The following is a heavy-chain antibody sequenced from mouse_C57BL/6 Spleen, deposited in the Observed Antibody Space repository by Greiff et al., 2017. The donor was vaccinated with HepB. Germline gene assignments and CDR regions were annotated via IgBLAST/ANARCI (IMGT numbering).Heavy chain of an antibody. D-gene: IGHD2-4*01. CDR3: ARGENYYDYDGFDY. J-gene: IGHJ2*01. CDR1: GFSLTSYA. CDR2: IWTGGGT. Sequence: VKLVESGPGLVAPSQSLSITCTVSGFSLTSYAISWVRQPPGKGLEWLGVIWTGGGTNYNSALKSRLSISKDNSKSQVFLKMNSLQTDDTARYYCARGENYYDYDGFDYWGQGTTLTVSS. V-gene: IGHV2-9-1*01.